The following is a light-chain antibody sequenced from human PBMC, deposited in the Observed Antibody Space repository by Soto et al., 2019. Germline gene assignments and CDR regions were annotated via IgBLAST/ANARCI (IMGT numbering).Light chain of an antibody. J-gene: IGKJ1*01. CDR2: SAS. CDR3: QQTYSTPRT. CDR1: RSINTY. V-gene: IGKV1-39*01. Sequence: DIQMTQSPSSLSASVGDRVTITCRASRSINTYVNWYQQRPGKAPELLIYSASSLHTGVPSRFSGSVAGTDFTFTINSLLPEDFAIYYCQQTYSTPRTFGQGTKVDIK.